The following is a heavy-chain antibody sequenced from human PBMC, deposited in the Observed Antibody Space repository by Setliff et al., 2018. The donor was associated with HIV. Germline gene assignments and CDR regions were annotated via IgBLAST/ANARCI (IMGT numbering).Heavy chain of an antibody. CDR2: ITSISGVT. Sequence: PGGSLRLSCKASGFAFSTCAMSWARQAPGKGLVWVSSITSISGVTYYPDSMRGRFTISRDNSKDMLYLDLNNLEAEDTAVYYCARDVSYSFHYYYYMDVWGKGTTVTVSS. CDR1: GFAFSTCA. CDR3: ARDVSYSFHYYYYMDV. D-gene: IGHD1-26*01. V-gene: IGHV3-23*01. J-gene: IGHJ6*03.